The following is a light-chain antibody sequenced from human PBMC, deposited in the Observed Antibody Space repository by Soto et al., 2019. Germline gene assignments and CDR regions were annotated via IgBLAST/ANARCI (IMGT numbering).Light chain of an antibody. J-gene: IGKJ5*01. Sequence: ELVMTQSPATLSVSPGERATLSCRASQSVSSKLAWYQQKPGQAPRLLIYGASTRATGIPARFSGSGSGTEFTLTISSLQSEDFAVYYCQQYNNGPPITFGQGTRLEIK. V-gene: IGKV3-15*01. CDR1: QSVSSK. CDR2: GAS. CDR3: QQYNNGPPIT.